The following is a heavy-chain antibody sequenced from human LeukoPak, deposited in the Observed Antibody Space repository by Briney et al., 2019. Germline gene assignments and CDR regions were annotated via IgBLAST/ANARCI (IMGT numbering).Heavy chain of an antibody. CDR3: ARSGGNNYHWALDI. V-gene: IGHV3-7*01. CDR2: INLDGSEQ. Sequence: GGSLRLSCVASGFTFTSFYMSWVRQAPGKGLEWVADINLDGSEQYYVDSVKGRFTISRDNAKNSLYLQMNSLRAEDTAVYYCARSGGNNYHWALDIWGQGTMVTVSS. J-gene: IGHJ3*02. CDR1: GFTFTSFY. D-gene: IGHD1/OR15-1a*01.